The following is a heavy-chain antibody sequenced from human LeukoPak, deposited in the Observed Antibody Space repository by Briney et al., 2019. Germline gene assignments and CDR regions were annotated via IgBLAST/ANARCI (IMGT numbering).Heavy chain of an antibody. Sequence: SETLSLTCSVSGGSISSYYWNWIRQPPGKGLEWIGYIYYSGSTNYNPSLNSRVTMSADTPKNQLSLKLSSVTAADTAVYYCARGSRSLGVTTVTRGFDYWGQGTLVTVSS. CDR2: IYYSGST. CDR1: GGSISSYY. CDR3: ARGSRSLGVTTVTRGFDY. V-gene: IGHV4-59*01. J-gene: IGHJ4*02. D-gene: IGHD4-17*01.